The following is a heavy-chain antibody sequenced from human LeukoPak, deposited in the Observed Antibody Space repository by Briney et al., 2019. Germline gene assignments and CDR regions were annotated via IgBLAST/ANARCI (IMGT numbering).Heavy chain of an antibody. Sequence: GGSLRLSCSASGFTFSTYCVHWVRQAPGKGLVWGSRINGEGRSTIHAYSVKGRFTISRDNAKNTLFLQMNSLTAEDTAVYYCARDLGGAGDCWGQGTLVTVSS. CDR1: GFTFSTYC. CDR2: INGEGRST. V-gene: IGHV3-74*01. D-gene: IGHD3-16*01. J-gene: IGHJ4*02. CDR3: ARDLGGAGDC.